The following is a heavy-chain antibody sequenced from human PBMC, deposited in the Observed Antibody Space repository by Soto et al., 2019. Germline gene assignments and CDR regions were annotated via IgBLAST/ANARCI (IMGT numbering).Heavy chain of an antibody. D-gene: IGHD2-8*01. V-gene: IGHV1-18*01. CDR1: GYTFISYG. CDR3: ARDELYCTNGVCYSSFYFDV. CDR2: ISTFNGNT. Sequence: ASVKVSCKASGYTFISYGINWVRQAPGQGLEWMGWISTFNGNTNYAQKLQGRVTMTTDTSTSTAYMELRSLRSDDTAVYYCARDELYCTNGVCYSSFYFDVWGKGTQVTVSS. J-gene: IGHJ4*02.